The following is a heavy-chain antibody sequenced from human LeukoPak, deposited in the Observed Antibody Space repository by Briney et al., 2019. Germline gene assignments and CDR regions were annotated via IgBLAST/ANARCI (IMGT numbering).Heavy chain of an antibody. Sequence: SETLSLTCTVSGGSISSYYWSWIRQPPGKGLEWIGYIYYSGSTNYNPSLKSRVTISVDTSKNQFSLKLSSVTAADTAVYYCARGRDDYVWGSYRQKNWYFDLWGRGTVVTVSS. CDR2: IYYSGST. J-gene: IGHJ2*01. CDR3: ARGRDDYVWGSYRQKNWYFDL. CDR1: GGSISSYY. V-gene: IGHV4-59*01. D-gene: IGHD3-16*02.